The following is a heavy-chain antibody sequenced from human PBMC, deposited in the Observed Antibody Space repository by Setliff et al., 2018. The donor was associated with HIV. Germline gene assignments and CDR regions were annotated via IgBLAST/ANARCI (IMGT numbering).Heavy chain of an antibody. V-gene: IGHV1-58*02. CDR2: VVVGSVNT. CDR3: AREVEYSSLFDY. J-gene: IGHJ4*02. Sequence: GASVKVSCKASGYTFTSYYMQWVRQARGQRLEWIGWVVVGSVNTDYAQKFQERVTITRDTSTSTVYMELSSLRSEDTAVYYCAREVEYSSLFDYWGQGTLVTV. D-gene: IGHD6-6*01. CDR1: GYTFTSYY.